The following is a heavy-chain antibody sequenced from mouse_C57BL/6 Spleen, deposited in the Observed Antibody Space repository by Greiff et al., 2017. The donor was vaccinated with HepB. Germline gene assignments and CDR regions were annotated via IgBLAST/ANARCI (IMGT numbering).Heavy chain of an antibody. V-gene: IGHV5-9-1*02. Sequence: EVMLVESGEGLVKPGGSLKLSCAASGFTFSSYAMSWVRQTPEKRLEWVAYISSGGDYIYYADTVKGRFTISRDNARNTLYLQMSSLKSEDTAMSYCTRGYCSSYRAWFAYWGQGTLVTVSA. D-gene: IGHD1-1*01. CDR1: GFTFSSYA. J-gene: IGHJ3*01. CDR2: ISSGGDYI. CDR3: TRGYCSSYRAWFAY.